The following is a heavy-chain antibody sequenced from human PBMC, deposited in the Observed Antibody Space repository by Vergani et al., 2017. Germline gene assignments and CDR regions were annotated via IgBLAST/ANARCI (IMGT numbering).Heavy chain of an antibody. CDR1: GYTFTSYG. D-gene: IGHD7-27*01. CDR2: IIPILGTA. Sequence: QVQLVQSGAEVKKPGASVKVSCKASGYTFTSYGISWVRQAPGQGLEWMGRIIPILGTANYAQKFQGRVTITADESTSTAYMELSSLRSEDTAVYYCARGANWVNYWGQGTLVTVSS. V-gene: IGHV1-69*11. J-gene: IGHJ4*02. CDR3: ARGANWVNY.